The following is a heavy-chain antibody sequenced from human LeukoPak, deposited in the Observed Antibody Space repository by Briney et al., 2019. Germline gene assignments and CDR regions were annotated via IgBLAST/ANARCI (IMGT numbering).Heavy chain of an antibody. V-gene: IGHV3-30*02. CDR2: IRYDGSNK. CDR3: ANQDIVVVPAAVYYYYYMDV. D-gene: IGHD2-2*01. J-gene: IGHJ6*03. CDR1: GFTFSNYG. Sequence: PGGSLRLSCAASGFTFSNYGMHWVRQAPGKGLEWVAFIRYDGSNKYYADSVKGRFTISRDNSKNTLYLQMNSLRAEDTAVYYCANQDIVVVPAAVYYYYYMDVWGKGTTVTVSS.